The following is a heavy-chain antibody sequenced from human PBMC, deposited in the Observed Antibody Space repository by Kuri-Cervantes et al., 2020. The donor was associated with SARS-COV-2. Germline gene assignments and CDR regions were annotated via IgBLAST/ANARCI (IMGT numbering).Heavy chain of an antibody. V-gene: IGHV3-49*03. D-gene: IGHD2-2*01. CDR1: GFTFGDYA. CDR2: IRSKAYGGTT. Sequence: GESLKISCTASGFTFGDYAMSWFRQAPGKGLEWVGFIRSKAYGGTTEYAASVKGRFTISRDDSKNTLYLQMNNLKTEDTAVYYCTTERGYCSSTSCYGVRWFDPWGQGTLVTVSS. J-gene: IGHJ5*02. CDR3: TTERGYCSSTSCYGVRWFDP.